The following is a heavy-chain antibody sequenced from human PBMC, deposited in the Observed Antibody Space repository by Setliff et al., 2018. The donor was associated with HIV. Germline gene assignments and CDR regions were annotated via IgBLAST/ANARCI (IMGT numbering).Heavy chain of an antibody. CDR3: ARQGAVTGHSFDY. J-gene: IGHJ4*02. Sequence: PSETLSLTCSISGGSVTSYLWHWFRQPPGKGLEWIGYIYYTGITDNNSSLEGRVTISVDTSKNLFSLRLSSVTAADTAVYYCARQGAVTGHSFDYWGQGALVTVSS. CDR1: GGSVTSYL. CDR2: IYYTGIT. V-gene: IGHV4-59*08. D-gene: IGHD6-19*01.